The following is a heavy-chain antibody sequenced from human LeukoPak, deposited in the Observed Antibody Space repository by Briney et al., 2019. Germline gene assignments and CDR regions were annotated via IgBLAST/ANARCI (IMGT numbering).Heavy chain of an antibody. D-gene: IGHD5-12*01. CDR1: GDSVSSNSAA. J-gene: IGHJ4*02. V-gene: IGHV6-1*01. CDR2: TYYRSKWNY. Sequence: SQTLSLTCAISGDSVSSNSAAWNWIRQSPSRGLEWLGRTYYRSKWNYEYAVSVRSRITINPETSKNQFSLQLTSVTPEDTAVYFCAGDRGYGGDFDYWGQGILVTVSS. CDR3: AGDRGYGGDFDY.